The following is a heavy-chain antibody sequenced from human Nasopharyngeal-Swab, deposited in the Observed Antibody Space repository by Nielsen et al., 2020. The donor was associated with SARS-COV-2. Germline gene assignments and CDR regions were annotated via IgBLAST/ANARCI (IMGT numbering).Heavy chain of an antibody. Sequence: SETLSLTYAVYGGSFSGYYWSWIRQPPGKGLEWIGEINHSGSTNSNPSLKSRVTISVDTSKNQFSLKLSSVTAADTAVYYCARDTYYDSRGIDPWGQGTLVTVSS. V-gene: IGHV4-34*01. CDR2: INHSGST. D-gene: IGHD3-22*01. J-gene: IGHJ5*02. CDR3: ARDTYYDSRGIDP. CDR1: GGSFSGYY.